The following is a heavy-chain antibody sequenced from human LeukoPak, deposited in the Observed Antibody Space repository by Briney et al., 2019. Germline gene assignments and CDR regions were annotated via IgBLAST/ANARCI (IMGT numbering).Heavy chain of an antibody. D-gene: IGHD2-15*01. J-gene: IGHJ4*02. CDR2: IKQDGSEK. CDR3: ARDPRWWATFSFDY. CDR1: GFTFSSYW. V-gene: IGHV3-7*01. Sequence: AGGSLRLSCAASGFTFSSYWMSWVRQAPGKGLEWVANIKQDGSEKYYVDSVKGRFTISRDNAKNSLYLQMNSLRAEDTAVYYCARDPRWWATFSFDYWGQGTLVTVSS.